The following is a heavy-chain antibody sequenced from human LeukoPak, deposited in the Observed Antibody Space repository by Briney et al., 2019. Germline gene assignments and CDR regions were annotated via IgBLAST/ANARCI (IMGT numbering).Heavy chain of an antibody. CDR3: PKDSARGGYFAGLFYY. D-gene: IGHD3-9*01. J-gene: IGHJ4*02. CDR2: ISYDGSNK. Sequence: GRSLRLSCAASGFTFSSYGMHWVRQAPGKGLEWVAVISYDGSNKYYADSVKGRFTISRDNSKNTLYLQMNSLRAEDTAVYYCPKDSARGGYFAGLFYYWGQGTLVTVPP. CDR1: GFTFSSYG. V-gene: IGHV3-30*18.